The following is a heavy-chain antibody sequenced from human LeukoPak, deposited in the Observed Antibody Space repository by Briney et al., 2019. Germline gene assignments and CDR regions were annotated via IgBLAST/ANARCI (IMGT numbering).Heavy chain of an antibody. J-gene: IGHJ4*02. V-gene: IGHV3-23*01. D-gene: IGHD3-22*01. Sequence: GGSLRLSCAASGFTFSSYAMSWVRQAPGKGLEWVSAISGSGGSTYYADSVKGRFTISRDNSKNTLYLQMNSLRAEDTAVYYCAKDSPAPGYYHSSGYFDYWGQGTLVTVSS. CDR1: GFTFSSYA. CDR3: AKDSPAPGYYHSSGYFDY. CDR2: ISGSGGST.